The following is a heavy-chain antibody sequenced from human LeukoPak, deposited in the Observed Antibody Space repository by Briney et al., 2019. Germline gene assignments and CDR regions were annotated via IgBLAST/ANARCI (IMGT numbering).Heavy chain of an antibody. Sequence: GGSLRLSCAASAFTFSSIEMYWVRQTPGKGLDWISYTKSGAQNMQYPDSVKGRITISRDNAENSLYMEMNSLTVDDTAVYYCARDRGSSGGFPLWGQGTLVTVSS. V-gene: IGHV3-48*03. J-gene: IGHJ3*01. CDR2: TKSGAQNM. CDR1: AFTFSSIE. D-gene: IGHD1-26*01. CDR3: ARDRGSSGGFPL.